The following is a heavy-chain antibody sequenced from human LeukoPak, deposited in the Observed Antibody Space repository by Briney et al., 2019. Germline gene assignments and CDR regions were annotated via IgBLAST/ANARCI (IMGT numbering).Heavy chain of an antibody. CDR3: ARALSFDSSGFDAFDI. D-gene: IGHD3-22*01. CDR2: IKQDGSEK. J-gene: IGHJ3*02. Sequence: GGSLRLSCAASGFTFSSYWMSWVRQAPGKGLEWVANIKQDGSEKYYVDSVKGRFTISRDNAKNSLYLQMNSLRAEDTAVYYCARALSFDSSGFDAFDIWDQGTMVTVSS. CDR1: GFTFSSYW. V-gene: IGHV3-7*01.